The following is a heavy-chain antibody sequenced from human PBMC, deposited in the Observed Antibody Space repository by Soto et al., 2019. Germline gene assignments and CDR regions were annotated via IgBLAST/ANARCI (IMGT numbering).Heavy chain of an antibody. CDR1: GGSISSSSYY. D-gene: IGHD3-22*01. Sequence: SETLSLTCTVSGGSISSSSYYWGWIRQPPGKGLEWIGSIYYSGSTYYNPSLKSRVTISVDTSKNQFSLKLSSVTAADTAVYYCARVVLSPGYYYYXMDGWGQGTTVTVSS. CDR3: ARVVLSPGYYYYXMDG. CDR2: IYYSGST. J-gene: IGHJ6*02. V-gene: IGHV4-39*01.